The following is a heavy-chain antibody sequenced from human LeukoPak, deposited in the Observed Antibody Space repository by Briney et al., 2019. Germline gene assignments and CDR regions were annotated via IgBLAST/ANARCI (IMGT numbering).Heavy chain of an antibody. CDR1: GFTVSSNY. J-gene: IGHJ2*01. V-gene: IGHV3-53*01. CDR3: ARDSSGYYYWSGLWYFDL. Sequence: PGGSLRLSCAASGFTVSSNYMSWVRQAPGKGLEWVSVIYSGGSTYYADSVKGRFTISRDNSKNTLYLQMNSLRAEDTAVYYCARDSSGYYYWSGLWYFDLWGRGTLVTVSS. CDR2: IYSGGST. D-gene: IGHD3-22*01.